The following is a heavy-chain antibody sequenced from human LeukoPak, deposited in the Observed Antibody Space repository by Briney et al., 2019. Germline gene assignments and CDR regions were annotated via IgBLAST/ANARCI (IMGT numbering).Heavy chain of an antibody. Sequence: GESLKISCKASGNSITTYWIGWVRQKPGKGLEWMGLIFPGDSDTKYSPSFEGHVTISADKSISTAYLQWSSLKASDTAMYYCARLLWFGELSFWFDPWGQGTLVTVSS. CDR3: ARLLWFGELSFWFDP. J-gene: IGHJ5*02. CDR2: IFPGDSDT. D-gene: IGHD3-10*01. CDR1: GNSITTYW. V-gene: IGHV5-51*01.